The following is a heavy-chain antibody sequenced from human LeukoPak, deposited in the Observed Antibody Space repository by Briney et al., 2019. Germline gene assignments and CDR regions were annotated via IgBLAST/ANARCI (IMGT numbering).Heavy chain of an antibody. D-gene: IGHD3-10*01. V-gene: IGHV4-38-2*02. Sequence: PSETLSLTCTVSGYSISSGYYWGWIRQPPGKGLEWIGSIYHSGSTYYNPSLKSRVTISVDTSRNQFSLRLSSVTAADTAVYYCARVPLNMVGGVIVYGMDVWGQGTTVIVSS. CDR3: ARVPLNMVGGVIVYGMDV. J-gene: IGHJ6*02. CDR1: GYSISSGYY. CDR2: IYHSGST.